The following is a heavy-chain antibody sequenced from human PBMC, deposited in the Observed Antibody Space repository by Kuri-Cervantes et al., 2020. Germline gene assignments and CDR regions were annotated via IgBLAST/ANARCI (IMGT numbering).Heavy chain of an antibody. CDR3: AREGSIVVVVAAPDAFDI. CDR2: ISTGSGFI. D-gene: IGHD2-15*01. V-gene: IGHV3-21*01. CDR1: GFTFSSYA. J-gene: IGHJ3*02. Sequence: GGSLRLSCAASGFTFSSYAMSWVRQAPGKGLEWVSIISTGSGFIKYADSVKGRFTISRDNAKNSLFLQMNSLRAEDTAVYYCAREGSIVVVVAAPDAFDIWGQGTMVTVSS.